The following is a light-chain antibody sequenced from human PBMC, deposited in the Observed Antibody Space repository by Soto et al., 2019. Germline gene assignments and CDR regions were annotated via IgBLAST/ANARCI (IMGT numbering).Light chain of an antibody. J-gene: IGLJ3*02. CDR1: SSNIGRNT. Sequence: QSVLSQPPSASGTPGQRVTISCSGSSSNIGRNTVNWYQQLPGTAPKLLIYSNNQRPSGVPDRFSGSKSGTSASLAISGLQSEDEADYYCPAWDDSLNGWVFGGGTKLTVL. CDR3: PAWDDSLNGWV. CDR2: SNN. V-gene: IGLV1-44*01.